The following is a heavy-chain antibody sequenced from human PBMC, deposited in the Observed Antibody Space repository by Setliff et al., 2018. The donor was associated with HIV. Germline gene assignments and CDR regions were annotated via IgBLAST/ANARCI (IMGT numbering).Heavy chain of an antibody. D-gene: IGHD3-3*02. V-gene: IGHV4-59*08. Sequence: PSETLSLTCTVSGGSISSHYWSWIRQPPGKGLEWIGYIYYSGSTNYNPSLKSRVTISEDTSKNQFSLRLTSVTAADTAIYYCGRLDTFLNHFDYWGQGVPVTVSS. CDR1: GGSISSHY. CDR3: GRLDTFLNHFDY. J-gene: IGHJ4*02. CDR2: IYYSGST.